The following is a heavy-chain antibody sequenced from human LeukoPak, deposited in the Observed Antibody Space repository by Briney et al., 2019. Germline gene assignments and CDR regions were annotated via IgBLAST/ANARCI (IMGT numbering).Heavy chain of an antibody. CDR2: ISGSGGST. D-gene: IGHD6-13*01. CDR1: RLTFSSYA. J-gene: IGHJ3*02. Sequence: GGSLRLSCAASRLTFSSYAMSWVRQAPGKGLEWVPAISGSGGSTYYADSVEGRFTISRDNSKNTLYLQMNSLRAEDTAVYYCAKDWWISFWYLGYHDAFDIWGQGTMVTVSS. V-gene: IGHV3-23*01. CDR3: AKDWWISFWYLGYHDAFDI.